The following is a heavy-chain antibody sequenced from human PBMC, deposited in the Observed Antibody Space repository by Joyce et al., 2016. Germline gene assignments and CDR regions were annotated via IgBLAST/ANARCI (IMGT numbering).Heavy chain of an antibody. V-gene: IGHV3-23*01. CDR1: GFTFSSYA. Sequence: EVQLLESGGGLVQPGGSPRLSCAASGFTFSSYAMNWVRQTPGKGLEWVSAISATGVSTYYADSVKGRFTISRDSSKNTLYLQMNSLRAEDTAVYYCAKSSGSGSTYYFDFWGQGTLVTVSS. D-gene: IGHD3-10*01. CDR3: AKSSGSGSTYYFDF. CDR2: ISATGVST. J-gene: IGHJ4*02.